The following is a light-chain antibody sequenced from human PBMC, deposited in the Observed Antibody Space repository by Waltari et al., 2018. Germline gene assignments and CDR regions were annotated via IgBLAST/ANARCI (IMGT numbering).Light chain of an antibody. V-gene: IGKV1-16*01. CDR1: QDISSH. CDR3: QQHASHPRT. J-gene: IGKJ4*01. CDR2: TTS. Sequence: DIEMTQSPSSLSASVGDTVTISCRASQDISSHLAWYQQKPGRAPKRLISTTSILQSGVPLRFSGSGSGTDFTLTISRLQPEDFATYYCQQHASHPRTFGGGTKVEI.